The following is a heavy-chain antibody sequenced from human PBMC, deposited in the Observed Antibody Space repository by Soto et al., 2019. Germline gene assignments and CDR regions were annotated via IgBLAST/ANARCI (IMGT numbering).Heavy chain of an antibody. D-gene: IGHD6-13*01. CDR1: DGSISSGGYY. J-gene: IGHJ3*02. V-gene: IGHV4-39*01. CDR2: IYYSGST. CDR3: ASYRADPLAAAGTHDAFDI. Sequence: SETLSLTCTVSDGSISSGGYYWGWIRQHPGKGLEWIGCIYYSGSTYYNPSLKRRVTISVDTSKNQFSLKLSSVTAADTAVYYCASYRADPLAAAGTHDAFDIWGQGTMVTVSS.